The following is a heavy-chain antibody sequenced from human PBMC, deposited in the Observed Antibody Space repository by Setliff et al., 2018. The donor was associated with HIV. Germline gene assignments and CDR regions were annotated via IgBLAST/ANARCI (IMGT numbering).Heavy chain of an antibody. D-gene: IGHD3-22*01. Sequence: GGSLRLSCAASGFAFSSHAMNWVRQAPGKGLEWVSAISGSGTYTHYADSVKGRFTISRDNSKNTLYLHMDSLRAEDTAVYYCARDRDDSSGSYFDYWGQGTLVTVSS. CDR1: GFAFSSHA. CDR3: ARDRDDSSGSYFDY. CDR2: ISGSGTYT. V-gene: IGHV3-23*01. J-gene: IGHJ4*02.